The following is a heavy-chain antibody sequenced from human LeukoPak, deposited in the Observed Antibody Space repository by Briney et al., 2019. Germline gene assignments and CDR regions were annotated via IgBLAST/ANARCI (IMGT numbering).Heavy chain of an antibody. J-gene: IGHJ6*02. V-gene: IGHV4-31*03. CDR3: ARDHIHADYYGMDV. Sequence: SQTLSLTCTVSGGSIISGTHYWSWIRQHPGKGLEWIGYIYHSGSTYYNPSLKSRVTISVDTSKNQFSLKLISVTAADTAVYCCARDHIHADYYGMDVWGQGTTVTVSS. CDR1: GGSIISGTHY. CDR2: IYHSGST.